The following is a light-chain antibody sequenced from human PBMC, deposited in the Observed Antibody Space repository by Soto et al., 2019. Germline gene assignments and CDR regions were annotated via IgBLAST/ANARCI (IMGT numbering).Light chain of an antibody. CDR3: QQSHSTPTYT. CDR2: GTS. J-gene: IGKJ2*01. V-gene: IGKV1-39*01. Sequence: DIQMTQSPSALSASVGDRVTITCRASQTTTNYLNWYQKKPGKAPKLLIYGTSTLESEVSSMFSGSGSGTEFTLTIRNVQPEDFATYYCQQSHSTPTYTFGQGTNPEIK. CDR1: QTTTNY.